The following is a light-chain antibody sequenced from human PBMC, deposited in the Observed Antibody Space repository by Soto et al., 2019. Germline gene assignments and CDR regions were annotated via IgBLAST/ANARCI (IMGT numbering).Light chain of an antibody. J-gene: IGLJ1*01. CDR1: RSDIGGYNY. CDR3: RSYTSSSTYV. Sequence: QSARTQPASVSVSPGQSITISCSGTRSDIGGYNYVSWYQHHPGKAPKLMIYEVNTRPSGVSDRFSGSKSGNTASLTISGLQAEDEADYYCRSYTSSSTYVFGSGTQVTVL. CDR2: EVN. V-gene: IGLV2-14*01.